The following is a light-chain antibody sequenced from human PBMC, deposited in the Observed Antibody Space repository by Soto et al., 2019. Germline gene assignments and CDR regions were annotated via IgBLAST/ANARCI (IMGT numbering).Light chain of an antibody. CDR3: AVWDDRLNGHA. V-gene: IGLV1-44*01. J-gene: IGLJ1*01. CDR1: GSNIGTSS. CDR2: TTN. Sequence: QSLLSQPRSASGTPGQRVTTACSGDGSNIGTSSVHWFQQLPGTAPKLLISTTNQRPSGVPERFSGSNSGTSAPLAISGLQSEDEADSYCAVWDDRLNGHAFGTGTKVTVL.